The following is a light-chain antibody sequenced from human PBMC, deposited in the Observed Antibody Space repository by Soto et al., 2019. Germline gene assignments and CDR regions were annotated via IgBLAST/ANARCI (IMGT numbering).Light chain of an antibody. CDR3: CSYGSSCTVV. Sequence: QSALTQPLSVSGSPGQSGTISCTGTSSDVGDYNYVSWYQHHPGKAPKLMIYDVTRRPSAVPDRFSGSKSGNTASLTISVLQAEDEADYCCCSYGSSCTVVFGGGTQLTVL. CDR2: DVT. CDR1: SSDVGDYNY. J-gene: IGLJ2*01. V-gene: IGLV2-11*01.